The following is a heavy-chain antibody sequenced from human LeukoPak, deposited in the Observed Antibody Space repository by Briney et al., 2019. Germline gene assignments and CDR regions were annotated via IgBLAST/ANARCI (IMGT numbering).Heavy chain of an antibody. CDR1: GGSFSGYY. CDR3: ARRIHYYDSSGYYYGGAIRFDY. J-gene: IGHJ4*02. V-gene: IGHV4-34*01. CDR2: INHSGST. D-gene: IGHD3-22*01. Sequence: SETLSLICAVYGGSFSGYYWSWIRQPPGKGLEWIGEINHSGSTNYNPSLKSRVTISVDTSKNQFSLKLSSVTAADTAGYYCARRIHYYDSSGYYYGGAIRFDYWGQGTLVTVSS.